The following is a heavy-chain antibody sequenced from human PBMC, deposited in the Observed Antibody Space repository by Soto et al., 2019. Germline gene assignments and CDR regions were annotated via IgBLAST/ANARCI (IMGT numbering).Heavy chain of an antibody. Sequence: GGSLRLSCAASGFTFSSYAMSWVRQAPGKGLEWVSAISGSGGSTYYADSVKGRFTISRDNSKNTLYLQMNSLRAEDTAVYYCAKLAIYSYGPSYIDYWGREPWSPSPQ. CDR1: GFTFSSYA. V-gene: IGHV3-23*01. CDR2: ISGSGGST. CDR3: AKLAIYSYGPSYIDY. J-gene: IGHJ4*02. D-gene: IGHD5-18*01.